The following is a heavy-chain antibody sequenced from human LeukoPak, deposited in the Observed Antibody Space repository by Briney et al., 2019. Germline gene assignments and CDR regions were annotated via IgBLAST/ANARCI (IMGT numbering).Heavy chain of an antibody. D-gene: IGHD5/OR15-5a*01. V-gene: IGHV3-30*02. CDR1: GFIFSTYG. J-gene: IGHJ6*03. CDR2: IRSDTSDK. CDR3: AKEFYVYYYYMDV. Sequence: GGSLRLSCVASGFIFSTYGMHWVRQAPGKGLEWVALIRSDTSDKYYADSVKGRFTISRDNSKNTLYLQLNSLRVEDTAVYYCAKEFYVYYYYMDVWGKGTTVTVSS.